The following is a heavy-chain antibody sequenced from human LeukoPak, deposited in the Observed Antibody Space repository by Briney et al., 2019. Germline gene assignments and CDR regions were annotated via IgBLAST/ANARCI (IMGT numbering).Heavy chain of an antibody. V-gene: IGHV4-4*07. D-gene: IGHD6-13*01. Sequence: SETLSLTCTISGGSISSYYWSWIRRPPGKGLEWIGRIYASGSTNYNPSLKSRVTMSVDTSKNQFSLKLSSVTAADTAVYYCARDLGSGSSSWRYFDYWGQGTLVTVSS. CDR2: IYASGST. J-gene: IGHJ4*02. CDR1: GGSISSYY. CDR3: ARDLGSGSSSWRYFDY.